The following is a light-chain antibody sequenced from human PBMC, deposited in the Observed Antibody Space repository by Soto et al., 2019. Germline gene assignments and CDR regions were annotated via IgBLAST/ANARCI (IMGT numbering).Light chain of an antibody. V-gene: IGLV2-8*01. J-gene: IGLJ1*01. CDR3: SSYAGSNIFYV. CDR2: EVT. Sequence: QSALTQPPSASGSPGQSVAISCTGTSSDVGGYDYVSWYQQHPGKAPKLMIYEVTKRPSGVPVRFSGSKSGNTASLTVSVLQAEDEADYYCSSYAGSNIFYVFGTGTKVTVL. CDR1: SSDVGGYDY.